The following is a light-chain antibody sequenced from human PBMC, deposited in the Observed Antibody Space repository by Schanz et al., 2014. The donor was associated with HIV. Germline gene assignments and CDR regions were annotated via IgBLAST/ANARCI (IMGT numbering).Light chain of an antibody. CDR2: GNS. J-gene: IGLJ3*02. CDR3: SSYAGSNILWL. V-gene: IGLV1-40*01. Sequence: QSVLTQPPSVSAAPGQRVTISCSGSASNIGHNYVSWFQQFPGTAPKLLIYGNSNRPSGVPDRFSGSKSGTSASLAITGLQAEDEADYYCSSYAGSNILWLFGGGTKLTVL. CDR1: ASNIGHNY.